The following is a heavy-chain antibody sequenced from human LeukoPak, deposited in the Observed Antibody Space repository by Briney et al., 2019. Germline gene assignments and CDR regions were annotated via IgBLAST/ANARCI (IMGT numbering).Heavy chain of an antibody. V-gene: IGHV3-30*18. CDR2: ISYDGSNK. J-gene: IGHJ4*02. D-gene: IGHD5-12*01. Sequence: GGSLRLSCAASGFTFSSYGMRWVRQAPGKGLEWVAVISYDGSNKYYADSVKGRFTISRDNSKNTLYLQMNSLRAEDTAVYYCAKSGIWWLRVDYWGQGTLVTVSS. CDR3: AKSGIWWLRVDY. CDR1: GFTFSSYG.